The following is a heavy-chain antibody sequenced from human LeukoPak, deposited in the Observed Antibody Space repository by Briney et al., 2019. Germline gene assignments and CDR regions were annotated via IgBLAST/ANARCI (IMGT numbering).Heavy chain of an antibody. J-gene: IGHJ4*02. CDR1: DVSISNYY. V-gene: IGHV4-59*08. D-gene: IGHD2-2*01. Sequence: PSETLSLTCTVSDVSISNYYWNWIRQPPGKGLEWIGYIYYSGSTNYNPSLKSRVTISVDTFKNQFSLKPSSVTAADTAVYYCARGSAYCSSTSCYSNWGQGTLVTVSS. CDR3: ARGSAYCSSTSCYSN. CDR2: IYYSGST.